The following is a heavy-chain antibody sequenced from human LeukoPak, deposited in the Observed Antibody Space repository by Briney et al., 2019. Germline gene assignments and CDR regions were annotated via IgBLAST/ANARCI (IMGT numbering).Heavy chain of an antibody. J-gene: IGHJ1*01. CDR2: ISHDGSTK. CDR1: GFTFSNYG. CDR3: AKEPIAYSSGWYFQD. V-gene: IGHV3-30*18. D-gene: IGHD6-25*01. Sequence: GRSLRLSCAASGFTFSNYGMQRVRQAPGKGLEWVAVISHDGSTKFYADSVKGRFSISRDNSKNTLDLKMYSLRAEDTAVYYCAKEPIAYSSGWYFQDWGQGTQVTVSS.